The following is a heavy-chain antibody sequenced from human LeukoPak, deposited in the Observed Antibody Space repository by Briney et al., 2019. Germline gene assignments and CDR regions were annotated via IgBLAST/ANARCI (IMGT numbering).Heavy chain of an antibody. D-gene: IGHD6-19*01. CDR2: SSVNCCST. V-gene: IGHV3-23*01. Sequence: GGSLTLTCAASGFTFSTYAMSWVRQAPGKGLEGVSVSSVNCCSTYYADTVKDRFTISRDNSTDKQFLQMISLIAAAAALYYYAKARPGWLAGPGDYWGQGSLVIVSS. J-gene: IGHJ4*02. CDR1: GFTFSTYA. CDR3: AKARPGWLAGPGDY.